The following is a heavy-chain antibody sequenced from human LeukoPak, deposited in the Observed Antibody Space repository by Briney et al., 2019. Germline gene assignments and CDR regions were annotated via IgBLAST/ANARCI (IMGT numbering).Heavy chain of an antibody. Sequence: GGSLRLSCAASGFTFSNYAMSWVRQAPGKGLEWVSAISGTDTDTYYADSVKGRFTISRDNSKNTLYLQMSSLRAEDTAIYYCTRHQLALDYWGRGTLVTVSS. CDR2: ISGTDTDT. CDR3: TRHQLALDY. J-gene: IGHJ4*02. D-gene: IGHD6-6*01. V-gene: IGHV3-23*01. CDR1: GFTFSNYA.